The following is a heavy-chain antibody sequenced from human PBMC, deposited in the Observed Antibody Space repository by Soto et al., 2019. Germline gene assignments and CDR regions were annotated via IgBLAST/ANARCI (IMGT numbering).Heavy chain of an antibody. CDR1: GDSIISSKW. Sequence: QVQLQESGPGLVKPSGTLSLSCAVSGDSIISSKWWSWVRQPPGKGLEWIGEIHHSGTTKYNPSLRNRLIISIDKSKNQFSLKVTSLTDADTAVYYCARGETQQQPYFWGQGTLVSVSS. J-gene: IGHJ4*02. D-gene: IGHD6-13*01. CDR3: ARGETQQQPYF. V-gene: IGHV4-4*02. CDR2: IHHSGTT.